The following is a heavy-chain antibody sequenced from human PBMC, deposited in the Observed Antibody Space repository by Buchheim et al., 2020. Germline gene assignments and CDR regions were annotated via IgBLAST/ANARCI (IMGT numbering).Heavy chain of an antibody. V-gene: IGHV3-30*02. D-gene: IGHD3-22*01. J-gene: IGHJ4*02. CDR2: IRYDGSNK. CDR3: AKDLMYYDSSGYYLWYFDH. CDR1: GFTFSSYG. Sequence: QVQLVESGGGVVQPGRSLRLSCAASGFTFSSYGMHWVRQAPGKGLEWVAFIRYDGSNKYYADSVKGRFTISRDNSKNTLYLQMNSLRAEDTAVYYCAKDLMYYDSSGYYLWYFDHWGQGTL.